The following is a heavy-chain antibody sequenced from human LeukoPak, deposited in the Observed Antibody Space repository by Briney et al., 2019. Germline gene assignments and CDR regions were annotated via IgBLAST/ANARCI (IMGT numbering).Heavy chain of an antibody. D-gene: IGHD5-24*01. J-gene: IGHJ4*02. CDR2: ISRDGTST. CDR3: AKDGTRGDGYFDY. Sequence: GGSLRLSCAASGFTFDDYAMHWVRQVPGKGPEWVSLISRDGTSTYYADSVKGRFTISRDNSKNSLYLQMNSLRTEDTALYYCAKDGTRGDGYFDYWGQGTLVTVSS. V-gene: IGHV3-43*02. CDR1: GFTFDDYA.